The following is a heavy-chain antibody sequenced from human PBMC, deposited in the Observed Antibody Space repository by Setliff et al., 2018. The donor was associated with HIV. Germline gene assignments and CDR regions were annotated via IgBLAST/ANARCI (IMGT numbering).Heavy chain of an antibody. CDR1: GESFSAYY. CDR2: INHSGST. V-gene: IGHV4-34*01. Sequence: LSLTCGVYGESFSAYYWSWIRQPPGKGLEWIGEINHSGSTNYNPSLKSRVTISVDTSKNQFSLKVNSVTAADTAVYFCARGRKYLRSFDVWSQGTMVTVS. J-gene: IGHJ3*01. CDR3: ARGRKYLRSFDV. D-gene: IGHD2-2*02.